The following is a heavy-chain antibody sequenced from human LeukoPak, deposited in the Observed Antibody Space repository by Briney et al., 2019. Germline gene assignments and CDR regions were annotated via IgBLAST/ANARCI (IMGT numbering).Heavy chain of an antibody. V-gene: IGHV3-30-3*01. J-gene: IGHJ4*02. CDR2: ISYDGSKT. CDR1: GFIFSSYA. CDR3: ARDLRGSTSSSPHD. D-gene: IGHD2-2*01. Sequence: GGSLRLSCAASGFIFSSYAMHWVRQAPGKGLEWVSLISYDGSKTYDADSVKGRFTISRDNSKNTVYLQMNGLKTEDTAVYYCARDLRGSTSSSPHDWGQGTLVTVSS.